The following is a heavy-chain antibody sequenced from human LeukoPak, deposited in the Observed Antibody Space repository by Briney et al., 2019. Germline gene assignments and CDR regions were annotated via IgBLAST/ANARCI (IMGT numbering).Heavy chain of an antibody. V-gene: IGHV4-61*01. J-gene: IGHJ6*02. CDR3: YYYYGMEV. Sequence: PSETLSLTCTVSGGSVRNGNFYWNWIRQPPGKELEWPGYIYHTGSTNYNPSLKSRVTMSVDTSKNQFSLKLSFVTAADTALYGNYYYYGMEVWGQGTTVTVSS. CDR1: GGSVRNGNFY. CDR2: IYHTGST.